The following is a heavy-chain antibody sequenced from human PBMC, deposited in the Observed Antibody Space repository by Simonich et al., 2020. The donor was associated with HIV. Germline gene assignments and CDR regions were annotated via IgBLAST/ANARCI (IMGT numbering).Heavy chain of an antibody. J-gene: IGHJ4*02. CDR3: AKDRYYNFWSGYYDY. CDR1: GFTFSSYS. Sequence: EVQLLESGGGLVQPWGSLRLSCAASGFTFSSYSMSWVRQVPGKGLGWVSAIRGSGGSTYYAEPVKGRFTISRDNSKNTLYLQMNSLRAEDTAVYYCAKDRYYNFWSGYYDYWGQGTLVTVSS. D-gene: IGHD3-3*01. V-gene: IGHV3-23*01. CDR2: IRGSGGST.